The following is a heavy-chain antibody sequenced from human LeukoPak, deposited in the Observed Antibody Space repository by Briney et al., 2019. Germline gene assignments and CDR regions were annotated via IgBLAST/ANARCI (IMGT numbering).Heavy chain of an antibody. D-gene: IGHD2-2*01. CDR2: IRSKAYGGTT. CDR1: GFTFGDYA. J-gene: IGHJ4*02. V-gene: IGHV3-49*04. Sequence: PGGPLRLSCTASGFTFGDYAMSWVRQAPGKGLEWVGFIRSKAYGGTTEYAASVKGRFTISRDDSKSIAYLQMNSLKTEDTAVYYCTRAIVVVPAAIRPRYYFDYWGQGTLVTVSS. CDR3: TRAIVVVPAAIRPRYYFDY.